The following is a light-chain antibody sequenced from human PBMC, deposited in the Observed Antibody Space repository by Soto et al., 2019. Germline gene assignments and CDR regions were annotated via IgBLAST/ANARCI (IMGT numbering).Light chain of an antibody. Sequence: IQMTQSPFTLSASLGDRVTISCRASQGINSNLAWYQQKPGKVPKLLIYAASTVHSGVPARFSGSGSGTDFTLTISSLQPEDVATYYCQQYNSAPLTFGRGTKVDIK. CDR3: QQYNSAPLT. V-gene: IGKV1-27*01. CDR1: QGINSN. J-gene: IGKJ4*01. CDR2: AAS.